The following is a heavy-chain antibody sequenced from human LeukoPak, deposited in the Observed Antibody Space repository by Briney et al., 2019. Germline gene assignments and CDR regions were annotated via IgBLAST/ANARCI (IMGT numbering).Heavy chain of an antibody. CDR2: IYYSGST. CDR1: GGSISSYY. D-gene: IGHD6-19*01. V-gene: IGHV4-59*08. Sequence: SETLSLTCTVSGGSISSYYWRWIRHPPEEGLEWIGYIYYSGSTNHNPPLKSRVTISVETSKNQFSLKLSSVAAADTAVYDCARRRSSGWTDAFDIWGQGTMVTVSS. J-gene: IGHJ3*02. CDR3: ARRRSSGWTDAFDI.